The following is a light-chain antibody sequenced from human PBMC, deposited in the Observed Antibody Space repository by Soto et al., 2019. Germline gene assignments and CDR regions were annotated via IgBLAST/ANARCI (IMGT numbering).Light chain of an antibody. Sequence: EIVLTQSPGTLSLSPGERATLSCRASQSVSSSFLAWYQHKPGQAPRLLIYGASIRATGIPDRFSGSGSATDFTLIISRLEPEDFAVYYCQQYGTSPPLTFGGGTNVEIK. CDR1: QSVSSSF. J-gene: IGKJ4*01. CDR2: GAS. V-gene: IGKV3-20*01. CDR3: QQYGTSPPLT.